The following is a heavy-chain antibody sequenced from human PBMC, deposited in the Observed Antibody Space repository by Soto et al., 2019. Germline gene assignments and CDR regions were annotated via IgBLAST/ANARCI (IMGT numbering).Heavy chain of an antibody. D-gene: IGHD6-13*01. CDR3: ARRYGSSCDY. V-gene: IGHV4-39*07. CDR2: IKYSGTT. Sequence: SETLSLTCTVSGGSISSSRCHWGWIRQPPGKGLEWIASIKYSGTTNYNPSLKSRVTLSVDTSKNQFSLKLSSVTAADTAVYYCARRYGSSCDYWGQVTLVTVS. CDR1: GGSISSSRCH. J-gene: IGHJ4*02.